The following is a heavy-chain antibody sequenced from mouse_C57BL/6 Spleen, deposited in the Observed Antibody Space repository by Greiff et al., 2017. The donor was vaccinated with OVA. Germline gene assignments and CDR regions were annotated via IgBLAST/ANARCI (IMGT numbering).Heavy chain of an antibody. V-gene: IGHV3-6*01. D-gene: IGHD1-1*01. Sequence: VQLKESGPGLVKPSQSLSLTCSVTGYSITSGYYWNWIRQFPGNKLEWMGYISYDGSNNYNPSLKNRISITRATSKNQFFLKLNSVTTEDTATYCGARGQGIINTGYFDVWGTGTTVTVSS. CDR1: GYSITSGYY. J-gene: IGHJ1*03. CDR3: ARGQGIINTGYFDV. CDR2: ISYDGSN.